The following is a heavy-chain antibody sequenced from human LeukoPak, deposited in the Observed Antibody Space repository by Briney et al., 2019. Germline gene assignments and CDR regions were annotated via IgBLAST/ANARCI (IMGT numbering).Heavy chain of an antibody. J-gene: IGHJ4*02. CDR1: VGSISSSSYY. CDR2: IYYSGST. CDR3: ARAPPHSSGWRLPADYFDY. V-gene: IGHV4-39*07. D-gene: IGHD6-19*01. Sequence: SETLSLTCTVSVGSISSSSYYWGWIRQPPGKGLEWIGCIYYSGSTYYNPSLKSRVIISVDTSKNQFSLKLSSVTAADTAVYYCARAPPHSSGWRLPADYFDYWGQGTLVTVSS.